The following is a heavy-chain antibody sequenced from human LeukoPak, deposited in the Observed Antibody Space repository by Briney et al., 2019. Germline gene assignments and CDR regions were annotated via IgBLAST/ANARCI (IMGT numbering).Heavy chain of an antibody. CDR2: MNPNSGNT. CDR3: ARGDVFHWLREDY. Sequence: ASVKVSCKASGYTFTSYDINWVRQATGQGLEWMGWMNPNSGNTGYAQKFQGRVTMTRYTSMSTAYMELSSLRSEDTAVYYCARGDVFHWLREDYWGQGTLVTVSS. V-gene: IGHV1-8*01. CDR1: GYTFTSYD. D-gene: IGHD5-12*01. J-gene: IGHJ4*02.